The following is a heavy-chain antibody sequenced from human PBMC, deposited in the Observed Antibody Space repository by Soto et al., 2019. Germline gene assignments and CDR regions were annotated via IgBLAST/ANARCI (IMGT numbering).Heavy chain of an antibody. CDR2: ISAYNGNT. J-gene: IGHJ3*01. CDR3: ARDGRKFVPTSDNFDV. V-gene: IGHV1-18*01. D-gene: IGHD6-6*01. Sequence: QVQLVQSGAELKKPGASVKVSCKASGYTFRNYGINWVRQAPGQGLEWMGWISAYNGNTKYAQKFQGRVTMATDTPTSTAYMELRSLKSDDTAVYYCARDGRKFVPTSDNFDVWGQGTTVTVSA. CDR1: GYTFRNYG.